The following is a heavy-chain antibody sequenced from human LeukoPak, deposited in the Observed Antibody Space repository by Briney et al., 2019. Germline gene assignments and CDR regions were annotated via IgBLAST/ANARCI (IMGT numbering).Heavy chain of an antibody. Sequence: GGSLRLSCAASGFTFSSYAMHWVRQAPGKGLEWVAVISYDGSNKYYADSVKGRFTISRDNSKNTLYLQMNSLRAEDTAVYYCARDGEYYYDSWGQGTLVTVSS. CDR3: ARDGEYYYDS. D-gene: IGHD3-22*01. V-gene: IGHV3-30-3*01. J-gene: IGHJ4*02. CDR1: GFTFSSYA. CDR2: ISYDGSNK.